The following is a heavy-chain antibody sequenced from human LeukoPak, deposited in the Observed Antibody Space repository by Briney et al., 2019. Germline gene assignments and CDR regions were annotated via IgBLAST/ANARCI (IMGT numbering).Heavy chain of an antibody. CDR1: GFTFSSYA. CDR3: ARAQQWLYYFDY. V-gene: IGHV3-30-3*01. J-gene: IGHJ4*02. Sequence: GGSLRLSCAASGFTFSSYAMHWVRQAPGKGLEWVAVISYDGSNKYYADSVKGRFTISRDNSKNTLYLQMNSLRAEDTAVYYCARAQQWLYYFDYWGQGTLVTVSS. CDR2: ISYDGSNK. D-gene: IGHD6-19*01.